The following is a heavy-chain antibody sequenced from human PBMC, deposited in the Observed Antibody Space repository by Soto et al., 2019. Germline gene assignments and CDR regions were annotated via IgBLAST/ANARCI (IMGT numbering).Heavy chain of an antibody. J-gene: IGHJ3*02. Sequence: EVQLVESGGGLVQPGGSLRLSCAASGFTFSSYWMSWVRQAPGKGLEWVANIKQDGMEKYYVDSVKGRFTISRDNAKNSLYLQMNSLRAEDTAVYYCAGGVRGLVAPIWDAFDIWGQGTMVTVSS. D-gene: IGHD5-12*01. CDR1: GFTFSSYW. CDR2: IKQDGMEK. CDR3: AGGVRGLVAPIWDAFDI. V-gene: IGHV3-7*04.